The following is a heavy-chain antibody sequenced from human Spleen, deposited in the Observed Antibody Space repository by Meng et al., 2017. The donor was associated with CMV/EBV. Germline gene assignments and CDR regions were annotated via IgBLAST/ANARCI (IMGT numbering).Heavy chain of an antibody. CDR3: ARDHCSSTSCSDLEYFQH. Sequence: TLSTYWMSWVRQAPGKGLEWVANIDQYGSEKYFVDSVKGRFTISRDNAKNSLYLQVNSLRAEDTAVYYCARDHCSSTSCSDLEYFQHWGQGTLVTVSS. V-gene: IGHV3-7*01. CDR1: TLSTYW. CDR2: IDQYGSEK. D-gene: IGHD2-2*01. J-gene: IGHJ1*01.